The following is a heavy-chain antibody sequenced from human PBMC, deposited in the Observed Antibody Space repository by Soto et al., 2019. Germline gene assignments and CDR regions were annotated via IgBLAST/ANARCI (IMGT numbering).Heavy chain of an antibody. J-gene: IGHJ6*02. CDR1: GYSFTSYW. Sequence: GESLKISCKGSGYSFTSYWIGWVRQMPGKGLEWMGIIYPGDSDTRYSPSFQGQVTISADKSISTAYLQWSSLKASDTAMYYCARGGYSYGTTPYYYGMDVWGQGTTVTVSS. V-gene: IGHV5-51*01. D-gene: IGHD5-18*01. CDR2: IYPGDSDT. CDR3: ARGGYSYGTTPYYYGMDV.